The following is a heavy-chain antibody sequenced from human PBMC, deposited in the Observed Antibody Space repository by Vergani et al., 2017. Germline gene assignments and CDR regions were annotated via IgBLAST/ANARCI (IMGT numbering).Heavy chain of an antibody. V-gene: IGHV1-69*01. J-gene: IGHJ6*03. CDR3: ARGIVVVPAAALYYYYYYMDV. CDR1: GGTFSSYA. D-gene: IGHD2-2*01. Sequence: QVQLVQSGAEVKKPGSSVKVSCKASGGTFSSYAISWVRQAPGQGLEWMGGIIPIFGTANYAQKFQGRVTITADESTSTAYMELSSRRSEDTAVYYCARGIVVVPAAALYYYYYYMDVWGKGTTVTVSS. CDR2: IIPIFGTA.